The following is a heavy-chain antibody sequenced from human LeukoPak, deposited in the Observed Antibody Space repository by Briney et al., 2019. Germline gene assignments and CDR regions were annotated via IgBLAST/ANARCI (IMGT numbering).Heavy chain of an antibody. V-gene: IGHV4-59*11. CDR2: IYYCGST. D-gene: IGHD3-10*01. CDR1: GGSISPLY. J-gene: IGHJ4*02. Sequence: SETLSLTCTVSGGSISPLYWGWIRQAPGKGLEFIGYIYYCGSTNFNPSLKSRVTLSVDTSKSQISLKLTSVTAADTAVYYCARGGVAAKYYFDFWGQGTLVTVSS. CDR3: ARGGVAAKYYFDF.